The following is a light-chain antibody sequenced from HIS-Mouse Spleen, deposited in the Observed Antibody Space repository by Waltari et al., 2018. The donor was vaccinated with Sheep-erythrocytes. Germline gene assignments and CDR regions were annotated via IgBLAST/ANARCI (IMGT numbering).Light chain of an antibody. V-gene: IGLV3-25*03. CDR1: ALPKQY. CDR3: QSADSSGTYWV. Sequence: SYELTQPPSVSVSPGQTARITCSGDALPKQYAYWYQQKPGQAPVLGVYKDSERPPGIPERFSGSSSGTTVTLTISGVQAEDEADYYCQSADSSGTYWVFGGGTKLTVL. CDR2: KDS. J-gene: IGLJ3*02.